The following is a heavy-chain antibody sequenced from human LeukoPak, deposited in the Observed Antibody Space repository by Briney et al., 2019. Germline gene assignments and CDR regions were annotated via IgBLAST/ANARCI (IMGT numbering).Heavy chain of an antibody. Sequence: GGSLRLSCAASGFTFSGSAMHWVRQASGKGLEWVGRIRSKANSYATAYAASVKGRFTISRDDSKNTAYLQMNSLKTEDTAAYYCTRQNSGWYDFDYWGQGTLVTVSS. J-gene: IGHJ4*02. V-gene: IGHV3-73*01. D-gene: IGHD6-19*01. CDR1: GFTFSGSA. CDR2: IRSKANSYAT. CDR3: TRQNSGWYDFDY.